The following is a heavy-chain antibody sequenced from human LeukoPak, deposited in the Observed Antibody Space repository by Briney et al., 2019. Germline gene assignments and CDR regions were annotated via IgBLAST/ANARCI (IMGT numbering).Heavy chain of an antibody. CDR3: AKCRPVYSSGWLDY. J-gene: IGHJ4*02. CDR1: GFTFSDYY. V-gene: IGHV3-30*18. CDR2: ISYDGSNK. D-gene: IGHD6-19*01. Sequence: TGGSLRLSCAASGFTFSDYYMSWIRQAPGKGLEWVAVISYDGSNKYYADSVKGRFTISRDNSKNTLYLQMNSLRAEDTAVYYCAKCRPVYSSGWLDYWGQGTLVTVSS.